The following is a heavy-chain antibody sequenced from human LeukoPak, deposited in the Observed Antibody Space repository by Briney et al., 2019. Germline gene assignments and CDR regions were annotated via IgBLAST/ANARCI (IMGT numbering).Heavy chain of an antibody. Sequence: GGSLRLSCAASGFTFSSYSMNWVRQAPGKGLEWVSYITSGSTTIYYADSVKGRFTISRDNAKNSLYLQMNSLKDEDTAVYYCARFRALDYWGQGSLVTVSS. V-gene: IGHV3-48*02. J-gene: IGHJ4*02. D-gene: IGHD3-10*01. CDR2: ITSGSTTI. CDR3: ARFRALDY. CDR1: GFTFSSYS.